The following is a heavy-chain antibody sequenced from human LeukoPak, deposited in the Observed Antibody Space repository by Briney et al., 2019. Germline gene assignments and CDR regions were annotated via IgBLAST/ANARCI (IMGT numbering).Heavy chain of an antibody. J-gene: IGHJ4*02. CDR3: AKEGGSGSGSYAYFDY. CDR1: GFTFSSYW. Sequence: GGSLRLSCAASGFTFSSYWMSWVRQAPGKGLEWVANIKQDGSEKYYVDSVKGRFTISRDNSKNTLYLQMNSLRAEDTAVYYCAKEGGSGSGSYAYFDYWGQGTLVTVSS. CDR2: IKQDGSEK. D-gene: IGHD1-26*01. V-gene: IGHV3-7*03.